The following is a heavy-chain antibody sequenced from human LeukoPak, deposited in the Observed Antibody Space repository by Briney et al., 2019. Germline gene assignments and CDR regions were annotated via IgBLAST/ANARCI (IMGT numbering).Heavy chain of an antibody. CDR3: AKDIGATDYTPEAFDI. D-gene: IGHD4-11*01. Sequence: GGSLRLSCAASGFNFYMYEMNWVRQAPGKGLEWIAYINRSGSPVHLADSVKGRFTISRDNAKNSLYLQMHSLRAEDTALYYCAKDIGATDYTPEAFDIWGQGTMVTVSS. V-gene: IGHV3-48*03. CDR1: GFNFYMYE. CDR2: INRSGSPV. J-gene: IGHJ3*02.